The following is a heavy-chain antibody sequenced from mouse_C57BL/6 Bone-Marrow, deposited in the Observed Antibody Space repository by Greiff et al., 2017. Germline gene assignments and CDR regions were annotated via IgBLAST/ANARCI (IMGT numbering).Heavy chain of an antibody. Sequence: ESGPGLVKPSQSLSLTCSVTGYSITSGYYWNWIRQFPGNKLEWMGYISYDGSNNYNPSLKNRISITRDTSKNQFFLKLNSVTTEDTATYYCARIRYYLFAYWGQGTLVTVSA. CDR3: ARIRYYLFAY. D-gene: IGHD1-2*01. CDR1: GYSITSGYY. J-gene: IGHJ3*01. V-gene: IGHV3-6*01. CDR2: ISYDGSN.